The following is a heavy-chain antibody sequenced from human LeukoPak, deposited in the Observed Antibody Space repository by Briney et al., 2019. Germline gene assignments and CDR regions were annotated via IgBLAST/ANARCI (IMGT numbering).Heavy chain of an antibody. CDR1: GFTFSSYW. V-gene: IGHV3-7*01. Sequence: GGSLRLSCAASGFTFSSYWMSWVRQAPGKGLEWVANIKQDGSEKYYVDSVKGRFTISRDNAKNTLYLQMNSLRAEDTAVYYCTRGGGYSYGSFDYWGQGTLVTVSS. D-gene: IGHD5-18*01. CDR3: TRGGGYSYGSFDY. J-gene: IGHJ4*02. CDR2: IKQDGSEK.